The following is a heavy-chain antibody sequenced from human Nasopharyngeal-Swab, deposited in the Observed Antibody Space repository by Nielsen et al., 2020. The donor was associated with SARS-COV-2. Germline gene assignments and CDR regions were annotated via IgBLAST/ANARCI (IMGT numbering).Heavy chain of an antibody. J-gene: IGHJ6*02. D-gene: IGHD4-17*01. Sequence: WIRQPPGKGLEWVSAISGSGGSTYYADSVKGRFTVSRDTSKNTVYLQMSRLRGEDTAVYYCAKAVTPNLYYSAMDVWGQGTTVIVSS. CDR2: ISGSGGST. V-gene: IGHV3-23*01. CDR3: AKAVTPNLYYSAMDV.